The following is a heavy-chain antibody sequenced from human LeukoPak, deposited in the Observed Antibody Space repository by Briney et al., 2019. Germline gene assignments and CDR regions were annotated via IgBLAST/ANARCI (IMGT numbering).Heavy chain of an antibody. CDR3: AKDFRPHIVGAIFFYY. V-gene: IGHV3-23*01. CDR1: GFPFSSYA. D-gene: IGHD1-26*01. CDR2: ISGSGGST. J-gene: IGHJ4*02. Sequence: GGSPRLSCAASGFPFSSYAMSWVRQPPGKGLEWVSSISGSGGSTYYADSVKARFTISRDNSKNTLYLQMNSLRAEDTAVYYCAKDFRPHIVGAIFFYYGGQGTLVTVSS.